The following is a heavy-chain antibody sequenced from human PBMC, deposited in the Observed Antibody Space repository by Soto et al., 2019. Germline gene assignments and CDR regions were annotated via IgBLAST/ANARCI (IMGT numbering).Heavy chain of an antibody. D-gene: IGHD4-17*01. V-gene: IGHV3-9*01. CDR1: GFTFDDYA. CDR2: ISWNSGSI. J-gene: IGHJ4*02. CDR3: AKGDYGDCRSPFDY. Sequence: EVQLVESGGGLVQPGRSLRLSCAASGFTFDDYAMHWVRQAPGKGLEWVSGISWNSGSIGYADSVKGRFTISRDNAKNSLYLQMNSLRAEDTALYYCAKGDYGDCRSPFDYWGQGNLVIVSS.